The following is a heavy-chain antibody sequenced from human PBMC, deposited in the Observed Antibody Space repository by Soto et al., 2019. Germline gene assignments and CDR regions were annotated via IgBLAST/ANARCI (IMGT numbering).Heavy chain of an antibody. V-gene: IGHV1-2*04. J-gene: IGHJ6*02. Sequence: ASVKVSCKASGYTFTGYYMHWVRQAPGQGLEWMGWINPNSGGTNYAQKLQGWVTMTRDTSISTAYMELSRLRSDDKAVYYCARYFRFTQHKQLERPQGYYAGMDVWGQGTTVTVSS. CDR1: GYTFTGYY. CDR2: INPNSGGT. D-gene: IGHD1-1*01. CDR3: ARYFRFTQHKQLERPQGYYAGMDV.